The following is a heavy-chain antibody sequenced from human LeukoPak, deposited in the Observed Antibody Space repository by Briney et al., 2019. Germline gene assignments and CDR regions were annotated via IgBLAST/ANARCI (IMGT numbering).Heavy chain of an antibody. Sequence: GGSLRLSCAASGFTFSSYWMSWVRQAPGKGLEWVANIKQDGSEKYYVDSVKGRFTISRDNAKNSLYLQMNSLRAEDTAVYYCARLGSGWADTFDIWGQGTMVTVSS. CDR3: ARLGSGWADTFDI. CDR1: GFTFSSYW. D-gene: IGHD6-19*01. V-gene: IGHV3-7*01. CDR2: IKQDGSEK. J-gene: IGHJ3*02.